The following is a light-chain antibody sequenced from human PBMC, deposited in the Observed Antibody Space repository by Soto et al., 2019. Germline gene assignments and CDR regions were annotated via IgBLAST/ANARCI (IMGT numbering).Light chain of an antibody. CDR2: KAS. J-gene: IGKJ4*01. V-gene: IGKV1-5*03. CDR1: QSISSW. Sequence: DIQMTQSPSTLSASVGDRVTITCRASQSISSWLAWYQQKPGKAPNLLIYKASSVESGVPSRFSGSGSGTEFPLTISSLQPDDFATYYCQQYNSYALTFGGGTKVEIK. CDR3: QQYNSYALT.